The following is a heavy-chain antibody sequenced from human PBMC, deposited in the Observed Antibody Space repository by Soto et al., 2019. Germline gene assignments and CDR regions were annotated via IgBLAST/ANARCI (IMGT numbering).Heavy chain of an antibody. Sequence: SETLSLTCTVSGGSISSGGYSWSWIRQPPGKGLEWIGYIYHSGSTYYNPSLRSRVTISVHRSKNQFSLNLTSVTAADTAIYYCARAPLKGSYRPPQYFDYWGQGTLVTVSS. J-gene: IGHJ4*02. D-gene: IGHD3-16*02. CDR1: GGSISSGGYS. CDR3: ARAPLKGSYRPPQYFDY. V-gene: IGHV4-30-2*01. CDR2: IYHSGST.